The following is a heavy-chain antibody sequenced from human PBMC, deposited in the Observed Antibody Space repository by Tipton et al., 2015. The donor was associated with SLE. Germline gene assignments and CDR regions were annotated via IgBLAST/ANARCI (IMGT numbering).Heavy chain of an antibody. CDR3: ARRWNVWDAFDI. V-gene: IGHV4-39*01. D-gene: IGHD2-8*01. CDR2: IYYSGST. J-gene: IGHJ3*02. Sequence: TLSLTCTVSGGSISSSSYYWGWIRQPPGKGLEWIGSIYYSGSTYYNPSLKSRVTISVDTSKDQFSLKLSSVTAADTAVYYCARRWNVWDAFDIWGQGTTVTVSS. CDR1: GGSISSSSYY.